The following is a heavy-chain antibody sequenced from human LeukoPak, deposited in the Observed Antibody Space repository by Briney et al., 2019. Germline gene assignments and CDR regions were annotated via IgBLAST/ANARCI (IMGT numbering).Heavy chain of an antibody. J-gene: IGHJ4*02. V-gene: IGHV3-66*01. CDR3: ARGGEPDSGGDFDY. Sequence: GGSLRLSCAASGLTVSSNYMSWVRQAPGKGLEWVSVIYSGGSTYYADSVKGRFTISRDNSKNTLYLQMNSLRAEDTAVYYCARGGEPDSGGDFDYWGQGTLVTVSS. CDR1: GLTVSSNY. CDR2: IYSGGST. D-gene: IGHD1-26*01.